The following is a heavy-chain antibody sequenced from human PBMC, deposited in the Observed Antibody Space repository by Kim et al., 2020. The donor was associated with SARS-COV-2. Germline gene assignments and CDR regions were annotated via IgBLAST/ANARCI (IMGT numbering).Heavy chain of an antibody. Sequence: SETMSLTCGVYGGSISGFSWSWIRQAPEKGLEWIGDVSRSGGAKYNPSVESRVTMSLAASKNQNSLKLSSMTAADTAVYYCARGSPGSTVTAPSHYFLDV. V-gene: IGHV4-34*01. CDR2: VSRSGGA. CDR1: GGSISGFS. CDR3: ARGSPGSTVTAPSHYFLDV. D-gene: IGHD4-17*01. J-gene: IGHJ6*01.